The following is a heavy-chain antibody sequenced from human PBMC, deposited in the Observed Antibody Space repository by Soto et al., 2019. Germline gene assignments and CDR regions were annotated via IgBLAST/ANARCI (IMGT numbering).Heavy chain of an antibody. CDR2: IDPYDTGI. J-gene: IGHJ4*02. V-gene: IGHV3-74*01. Sequence: EVQLVESGGGLVQPGGSLRLSCAASGFAFSSEWMHWVRQAPGKGLVWVSRIDPYDTGITYADSVKVRFTISRDNAKNTLYLQMNSLRAEDTAVYYCTSDTFGARDSWGQGTLVTVSS. D-gene: IGHD2-15*01. CDR3: TSDTFGARDS. CDR1: GFAFSSEW.